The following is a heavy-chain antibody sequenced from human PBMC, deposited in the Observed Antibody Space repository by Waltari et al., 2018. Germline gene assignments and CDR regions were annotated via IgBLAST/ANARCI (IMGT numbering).Heavy chain of an antibody. V-gene: IGHV1-2*02. Sequence: QIQLVQSGAELKKPGTSVKVSCKTSGFTFLDYYLHWIRQAPGQGLEWMGWINPKTGATNYSQTFQGRLTVTRDTSLNTSYMQLFRLKFDDTALYYCAGGGLIIADPGTSFDIWGQGTMVAVSS. CDR1: GFTFLDYY. CDR3: AGGGLIIADPGTSFDI. J-gene: IGHJ3*02. CDR2: INPKTGAT. D-gene: IGHD3-10*01.